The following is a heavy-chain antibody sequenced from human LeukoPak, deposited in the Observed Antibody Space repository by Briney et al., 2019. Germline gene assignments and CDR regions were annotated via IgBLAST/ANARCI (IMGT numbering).Heavy chain of an antibody. CDR2: ISYDGSNK. V-gene: IGHV3-30-3*01. J-gene: IGHJ4*02. Sequence: GGSLRLSCAASGFTFSSYWMSWVRQAPGKGLEWVAVISYDGSNKYYADSVKGRFTISRDNSKNTLYLQMNSLRAEDTAVYYCARDPTYSSSWSGRRKYYFDYWGQGTLVTVSS. CDR3: ARDPTYSSSWSGRRKYYFDY. D-gene: IGHD6-13*01. CDR1: GFTFSSYW.